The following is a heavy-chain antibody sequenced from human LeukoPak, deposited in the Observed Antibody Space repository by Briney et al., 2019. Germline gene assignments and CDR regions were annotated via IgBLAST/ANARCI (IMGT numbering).Heavy chain of an antibody. Sequence: GGSLRLSCAASGFTFSSYSMNWVRQAPGKGLEWVSYISRSSSTIYYADSLKGRFTISRDNAKNSLYLQMNSLRAEDTAVYYCARVGGVTTSYYFDYWGQGTLVTVSS. D-gene: IGHD4-11*01. CDR3: ARVGGVTTSYYFDY. V-gene: IGHV3-48*04. CDR1: GFTFSSYS. CDR2: ISRSSSTI. J-gene: IGHJ4*02.